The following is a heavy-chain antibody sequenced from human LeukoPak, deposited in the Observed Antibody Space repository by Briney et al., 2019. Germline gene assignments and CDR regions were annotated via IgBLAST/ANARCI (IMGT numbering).Heavy chain of an antibody. CDR3: ARAVNDYGDY. D-gene: IGHD4-17*01. Sequence: GGSLRLSCAASGFTFITCAMHWVRQAPGKGLEWVAVIWYDGSDKYYVDSVKGRFTISRDNSKNTLYLQMNSLRAEDTAVYYCARAVNDYGDYWGQGTLVTVSS. J-gene: IGHJ4*02. CDR1: GFTFITCA. V-gene: IGHV3-33*08. CDR2: IWYDGSDK.